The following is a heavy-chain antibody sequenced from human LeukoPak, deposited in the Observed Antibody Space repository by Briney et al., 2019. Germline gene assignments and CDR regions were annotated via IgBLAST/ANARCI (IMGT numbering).Heavy chain of an antibody. J-gene: IGHJ6*03. D-gene: IGHD1-26*01. Sequence: GGSLRLSCGASGFTFSRHEMNWVRQAPGKGLKWVSYINSRGDTIYYADSVKGRFTISRDNARSSLFLQMNSLTAEDAAVYYCARENTRSAYYNLDVWGQGTTVIVSS. CDR1: GFTFSRHE. CDR2: INSRGDTI. V-gene: IGHV3-48*03. CDR3: ARENTRSAYYNLDV.